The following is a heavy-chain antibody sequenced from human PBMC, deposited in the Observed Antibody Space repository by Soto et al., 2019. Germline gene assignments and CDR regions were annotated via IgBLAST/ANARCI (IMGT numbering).Heavy chain of an antibody. CDR2: INHTGGT. V-gene: IGHV4-34*01. CDR1: GGSFSGYF. J-gene: IGHJ5*02. CDR3: ARSFGRYSFGS. Sequence: ETLSLTCAAYGGSFSGYFWSWIRQPPGKGLEWIGEINHTGGTSFNPSLKSRVTISIDTSKKQFSLTLSSVTASDTAVYYCARSFGRYSFGSWGQGSVVTVSS. D-gene: IGHD5-18*01.